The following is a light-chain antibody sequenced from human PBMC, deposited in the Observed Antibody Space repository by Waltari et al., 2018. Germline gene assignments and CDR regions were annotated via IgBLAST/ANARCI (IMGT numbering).Light chain of an antibody. Sequence: QSVLTQPPSASGTPGQRVTISCSGSSSNIGSNYVYWYQQLPGTAPKPLIYRNNQRPSGVPDRVSGSEAGTSASLAISGLRSEDEADYYCAAWDDSLSGGVFGGGTKVTVL. CDR3: AAWDDSLSGGV. CDR1: SSNIGSNY. V-gene: IGLV1-47*01. J-gene: IGLJ2*01. CDR2: RNN.